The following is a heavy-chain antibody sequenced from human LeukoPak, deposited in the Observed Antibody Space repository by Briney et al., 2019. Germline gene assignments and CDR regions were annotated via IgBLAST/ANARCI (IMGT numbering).Heavy chain of an antibody. CDR1: GFTFDDYA. V-gene: IGHV3-43*02. Sequence: PGGSLRLSCAASGFTFDDYAMDWVRQAPGKGLEWVSLISGDGGSTYYADSVKGRFTISRDNSKNSLYLQMNSLRTEDTALYYCAKDFFTTETNYYYYYMDVWGKGTTVTVSS. CDR3: AKDFFTTETNYYYYYMDV. CDR2: ISGDGGST. J-gene: IGHJ6*03. D-gene: IGHD1-1*01.